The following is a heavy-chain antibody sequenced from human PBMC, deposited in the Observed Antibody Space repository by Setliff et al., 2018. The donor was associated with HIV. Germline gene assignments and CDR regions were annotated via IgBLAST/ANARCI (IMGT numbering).Heavy chain of an antibody. CDR3: VRDEKRAAGGSMYYFDY. D-gene: IGHD5-12*01. Sequence: AASVKVSCKASGYSFGFYGISWVRQAPGQGLEWMGWVNEDNGDRNFAPSVQGRIALTTDTSTNTAYMELTNLRSDDTALYFCVRDEKRAAGGSMYYFDYWGQGTLVTVSS. V-gene: IGHV1-18*01. J-gene: IGHJ4*02. CDR2: VNEDNGDR. CDR1: GYSFGFYG.